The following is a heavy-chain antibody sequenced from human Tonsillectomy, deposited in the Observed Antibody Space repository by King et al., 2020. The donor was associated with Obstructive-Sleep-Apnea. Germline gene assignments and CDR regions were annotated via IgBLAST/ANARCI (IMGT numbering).Heavy chain of an antibody. Sequence: QLVQSGAEVKKPGASVRVSCKASGYTFSAYYIHWVRQAPGQGLEWMGWINPNSGGTNYAQKFQGWVAMTRDTSISTSYMELSRLRSDDTAIYYFARGDIVVEFYYYYYGMDVWGQGTTVTVSS. J-gene: IGHJ6*02. CDR3: ARGDIVVEFYYYYYGMDV. V-gene: IGHV1-2*04. CDR1: GYTFSAYY. CDR2: INPNSGGT. D-gene: IGHD2-2*01.